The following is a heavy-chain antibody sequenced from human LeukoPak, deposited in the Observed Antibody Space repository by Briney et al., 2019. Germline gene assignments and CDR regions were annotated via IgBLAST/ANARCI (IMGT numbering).Heavy chain of an antibody. J-gene: IGHJ3*01. CDR3: ARAGYYGDDAFDL. Sequence: GGSLRLSCAGSGFTIGSYWMSWVRQAPGKGLEWVANIRQDGSEKYYVDSVKGRLTISRNNAKNSLYLQMNSLRAEDTGIYYCARAGYYGDDAFDLWGQGTMVTVSS. CDR2: IRQDGSEK. D-gene: IGHD2/OR15-2a*01. CDR1: GFTIGSYW. V-gene: IGHV3-7*01.